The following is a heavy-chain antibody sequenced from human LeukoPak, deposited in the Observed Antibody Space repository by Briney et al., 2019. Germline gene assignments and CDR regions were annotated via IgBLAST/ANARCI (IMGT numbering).Heavy chain of an antibody. D-gene: IGHD3-22*01. CDR3: ARDRDSSGYYHFFDY. CDR2: ISSNGGST. V-gene: IGHV3-64*01. Sequence: GGSLRLSCAASGFTFSSYAMHRVRQAPGKGLEYVSAISSNGGSTYYANSVKGRFTISRDNSKNTLYLQMGSLRAEDMAVYYCARDRDSSGYYHFFDYWGQGTLVTVSS. CDR1: GFTFSSYA. J-gene: IGHJ4*02.